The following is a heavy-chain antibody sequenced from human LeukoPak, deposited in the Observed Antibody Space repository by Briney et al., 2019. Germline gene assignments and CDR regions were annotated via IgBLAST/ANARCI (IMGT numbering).Heavy chain of an antibody. D-gene: IGHD2-2*01. V-gene: IGHV4-39*01. CDR1: GGSISSSSYY. J-gene: IGHJ5*02. CDR2: IYYGGST. CDR3: ARHRPGQAYCSSTSCWFDP. Sequence: SETLSLTCTVSGGSISSSSYYWGWIRQPPGKGLEWIGSIYYGGSTYYNPSLKSRVTISVDTSKNQFSLKLSSVTAADTAVYYCARHRPGQAYCSSTSCWFDPWGQGTLVTVSS.